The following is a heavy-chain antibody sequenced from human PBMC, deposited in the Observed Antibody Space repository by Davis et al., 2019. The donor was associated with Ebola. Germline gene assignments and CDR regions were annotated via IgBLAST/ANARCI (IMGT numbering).Heavy chain of an antibody. D-gene: IGHD1-1*01. V-gene: IGHV3-23*01. CDR2: ISASAGST. J-gene: IGHJ4*02. CDR3: AKDLGTSGIVDY. CDR1: GFSFSIFA. Sequence: GESLKISCAASGFSFSIFAMTWVRQAPGKGLQWVSVISASAGSTFYADSVKGRFTISRDNSKNTLYLQMNSLRGEDTAIYYCAKDLGTSGIVDYWGQGTLVTVS.